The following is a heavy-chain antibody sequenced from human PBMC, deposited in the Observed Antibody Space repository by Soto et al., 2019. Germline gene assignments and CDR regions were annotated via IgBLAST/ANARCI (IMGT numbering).Heavy chain of an antibody. V-gene: IGHV4-31*03. CDR2: IYYSGST. CDR1: GCSISSGGYY. D-gene: IGHD6-19*01. Sequence: SETLSLTCTVSGCSISSGGYYWSWILQHPGKGLEWIGYIYYSGSTYYNPSLKSRVTISVDTSKNQFSLKLSSVTAADTAVYYCARDVGPRIGLEENWFDSWCQGTLVTV. J-gene: IGHJ5*01. CDR3: ARDVGPRIGLEENWFDS.